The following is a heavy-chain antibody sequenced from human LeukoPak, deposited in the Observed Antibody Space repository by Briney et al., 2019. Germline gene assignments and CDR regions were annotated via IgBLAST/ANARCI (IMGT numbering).Heavy chain of an antibody. CDR2: IYYSGST. CDR1: GGSISSSSYY. V-gene: IGHV4-39*07. CDR3: ARDNRGSQGFDY. D-gene: IGHD1-26*01. J-gene: IGHJ4*02. Sequence: PSETLSLTCTASGGSISSSSYYWGWIRQPPGKGLEWIGSIYYSGSTYYNPSLKSRVTISVDTSKNQFSLKLSSVTAADTAVYYCARDNRGSQGFDYWGQGTLVTVSS.